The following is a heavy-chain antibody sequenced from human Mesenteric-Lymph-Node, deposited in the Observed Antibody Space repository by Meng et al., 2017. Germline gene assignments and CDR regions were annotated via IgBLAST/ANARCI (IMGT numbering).Heavy chain of an antibody. V-gene: IGHV3-74*01. D-gene: IGHD3-3*01. J-gene: IGHJ4*02. Sequence: GGSLRLSCGASGFNFGDYQMHWVRQSPGKGLEWISRIVSDGGITNYADSVKDRFTISRDNAKNTLYLQMNSLGADDTAVYYCARDLGWVLFDYWGQGALVTVSS. CDR3: ARDLGWVLFDY. CDR1: GFNFGDYQ. CDR2: IVSDGGIT.